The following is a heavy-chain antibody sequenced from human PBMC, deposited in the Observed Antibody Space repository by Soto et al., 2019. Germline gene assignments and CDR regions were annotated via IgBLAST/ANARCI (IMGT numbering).Heavy chain of an antibody. D-gene: IGHD2-2*01. CDR2: INAGNGNT. CDR3: ARSANIVVPAALFNWFDP. J-gene: IGHJ5*02. V-gene: IGHV1-3*01. Sequence: ASVKVSCKASGYTFTSYAMHWVRQAPGQRLEWMGWINAGNGNTKYSQKFQGRVTITRDTSTSTAYMELSSLRSEDTAVYYCARSANIVVPAALFNWFDPWGQGTLVTVSS. CDR1: GYTFTSYA.